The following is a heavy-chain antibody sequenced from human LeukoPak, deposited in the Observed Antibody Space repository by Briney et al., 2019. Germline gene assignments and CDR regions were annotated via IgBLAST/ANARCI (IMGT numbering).Heavy chain of an antibody. V-gene: IGHV4-59*01. D-gene: IGHD4-17*01. CDR1: GGSISDYH. J-gene: IGHJ4*02. CDR3: ARTPVGFNTVTPTDVRY. Sequence: SETLSLTCTVSGGSISDYHWTWIRQPPGKGLEYIGYIYNSGRTFYNPSLMGRVTISADTSKKQFSLKLSSVTAADTAVYYCARTPVGFNTVTPTDVRYWGQGTLVTVSS. CDR2: IYNSGRT.